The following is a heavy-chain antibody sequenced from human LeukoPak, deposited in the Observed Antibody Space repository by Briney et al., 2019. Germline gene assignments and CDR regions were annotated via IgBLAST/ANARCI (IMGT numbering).Heavy chain of an antibody. Sequence: SETLSLTCTVSGGSISSYYWSWIRQSAGKGLEWIGRIYTSGSTNYIPSLKSRVTMSVDTSKNQFSLILSSVTAADTAVYYCARQERYYGSGSYTYFQHWGQGTLVTVSS. D-gene: IGHD3-10*01. V-gene: IGHV4-4*07. J-gene: IGHJ1*01. CDR2: IYTSGST. CDR1: GGSISSYY. CDR3: ARQERYYGSGSYTYFQH.